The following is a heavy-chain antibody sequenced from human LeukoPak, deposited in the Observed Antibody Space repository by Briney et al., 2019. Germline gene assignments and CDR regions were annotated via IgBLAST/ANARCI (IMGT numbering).Heavy chain of an antibody. D-gene: IGHD1-26*01. V-gene: IGHV4-59*01. CDR3: ASGSYYFDY. J-gene: IGHJ4*02. CDR2: IYSNGNT. Sequence: SETLSLTCTVSGGSISNYYWTWIRQTPGKGLEWIGYIYSNGNTKYNPSLKSRVTISVDTSKNQFSLKLSSMTAADTAVYYCASGSYYFDYWGQGTLVTVSS. CDR1: GGSISNYY.